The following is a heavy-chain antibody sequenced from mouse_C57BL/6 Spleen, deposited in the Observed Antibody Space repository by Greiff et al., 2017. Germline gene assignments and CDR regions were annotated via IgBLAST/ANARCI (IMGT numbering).Heavy chain of an antibody. J-gene: IGHJ4*01. D-gene: IGHD3-1*01. V-gene: IGHV1-82*01. CDR1: GYAFSSSW. Sequence: QVQLQQSGPELVKPGASVKISCKASGYAFSSSWMNWVKQRPGKGLEWIGRIYPGDGDTNYNGKFKGKATLTADKSASTAYMQLSSLTSEDSAVYFCARGLLNYAMDYWGQGPSVTVSS. CDR2: IYPGDGDT. CDR3: ARGLLNYAMDY.